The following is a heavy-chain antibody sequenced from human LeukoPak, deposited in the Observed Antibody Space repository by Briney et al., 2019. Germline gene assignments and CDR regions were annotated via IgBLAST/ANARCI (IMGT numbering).Heavy chain of an antibody. CDR1: GGSISSGGYY. Sequence: SETLSLTCTVSGGSISSGGYYWSWIRQHPGKGLEWIGYIYYSGSTYYNPSLKSRVTISVDTSKNQFSLKLSSVTAADTAVYHCARGAAMVRGVISDWFDPWGQGTLVTVSS. D-gene: IGHD3-10*01. CDR2: IYYSGST. CDR3: ARGAAMVRGVISDWFDP. J-gene: IGHJ5*02. V-gene: IGHV4-31*03.